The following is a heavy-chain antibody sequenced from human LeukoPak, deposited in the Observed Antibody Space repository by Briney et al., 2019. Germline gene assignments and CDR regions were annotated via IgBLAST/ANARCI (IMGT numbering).Heavy chain of an antibody. CDR1: GGTFSSYA. V-gene: IGHV1-2*02. J-gene: IGHJ4*02. Sequence: GASVKVSCKASGGTFSSYAISWVRQAPGQGLEWMGGINPNSGDTKYSQKFQGRVTMTRDTSIRTAYMELTRLRSDDTAVYYCATQRGSYLWGTDFDYWGQGTLVTVSS. CDR2: INPNSGDT. CDR3: ATQRGSYLWGTDFDY. D-gene: IGHD3-16*01.